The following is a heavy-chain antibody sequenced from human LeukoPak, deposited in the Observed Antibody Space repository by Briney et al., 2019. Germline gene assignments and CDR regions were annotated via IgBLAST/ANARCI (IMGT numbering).Heavy chain of an antibody. V-gene: IGHV1-46*01. CDR2: INPSGGST. D-gene: IGHD3-22*01. Sequence: EASVTVSCKASGYTFTSYYMHWVRQAPGQGLEWMGIINPSGGSTSYAQKFQGRVTMTRDTSTSTVYMELSSLRSEDTAVYYCARTTDSVNYYDSSGYPLDYWGQGTLVTVSS. CDR1: GYTFTSYY. CDR3: ARTTDSVNYYDSSGYPLDY. J-gene: IGHJ4*02.